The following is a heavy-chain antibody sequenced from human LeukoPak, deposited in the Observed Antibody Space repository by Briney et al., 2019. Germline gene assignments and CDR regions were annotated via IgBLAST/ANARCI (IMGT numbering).Heavy chain of an antibody. Sequence: GASVRVSCQVSGYSLAGLAMHWVRQAPGKGLEWLGGFDDDNGETIHAQNFQGRLTMTEDKSTDTAYMELSSLKSEDTAIYYCATPQVGATRPYLDYWGQGTLVTVSS. CDR2: FDDDNGET. J-gene: IGHJ4*02. D-gene: IGHD1-26*01. CDR1: GYSLAGLA. V-gene: IGHV1-24*01. CDR3: ATPQVGATRPYLDY.